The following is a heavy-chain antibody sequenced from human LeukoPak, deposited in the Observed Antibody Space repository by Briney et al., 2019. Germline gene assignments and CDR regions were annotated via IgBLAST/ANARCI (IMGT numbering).Heavy chain of an antibody. CDR2: ISYSGST. V-gene: IGHV4-59*01. CDR3: ARGITPPDY. J-gene: IGHJ4*02. Sequence: PSETLSLTCSVSGGSISRYYWSWIRQPPGKGLEWIGYISYSGSTNYNPSLKSRVAISVDTSKNQFSVKLSSVTAADTAVYYCARGITPPDYWGQGTLVTVSS. CDR1: GGSISRYY.